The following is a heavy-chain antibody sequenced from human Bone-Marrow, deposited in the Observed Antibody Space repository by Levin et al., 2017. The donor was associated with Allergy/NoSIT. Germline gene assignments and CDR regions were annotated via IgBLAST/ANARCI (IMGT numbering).Heavy chain of an antibody. Sequence: GGSLRLSCAASGFTFSNAWMNWVRQAPGKGLEWVGRIKSKSAGGTTDYSAPVKGRFTISRDDSKNTLFLHMNSLTLEDIAFYYCEASDYYDTNDHPGDYWGQGALVTVSS. J-gene: IGHJ4*02. CDR1: GFTFSNAW. CDR2: IKSKSAGGTT. D-gene: IGHD3-22*01. V-gene: IGHV3-15*01. CDR3: EASDYYDTNDHPGDY.